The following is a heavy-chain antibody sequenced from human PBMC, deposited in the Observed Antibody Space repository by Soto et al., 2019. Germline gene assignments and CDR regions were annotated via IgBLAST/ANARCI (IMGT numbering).Heavy chain of an antibody. V-gene: IGHV1-46*01. CDR2: VNPSGGHT. J-gene: IGHJ4*02. CDR3: ARGGHVVVVTAALDY. D-gene: IGHD2-21*02. Sequence: QVQLMQSGAEVKKPGASVKVSCKASGDTFTDYYIHWVRQAPGQGLEWMGTVNPSGGHTTYAQHCLGRVTITRDTSTSTLYMELTSLTSDDTAIYYCARGGHVVVVTAALDYWGQGTLVTVYS. CDR1: GDTFTDYY.